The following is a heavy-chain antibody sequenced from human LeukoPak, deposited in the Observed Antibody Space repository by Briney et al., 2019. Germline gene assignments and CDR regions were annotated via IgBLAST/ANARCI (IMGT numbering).Heavy chain of an antibody. CDR1: GFTFSTYD. CDR3: ARGTEYTSSYYYYYPMDV. V-gene: IGHV3-30*04. Sequence: PGGSLRLSCAASGFTFSTYDMHWVRQAPGKGLEWVSYISYGESNIYYADSLKGRFTISRDHSKNTLYLQTNRMRGDDTAVYYCARGTEYTSSYYYYYPMDVWGRGTTVTVSS. CDR2: ISYGESNI. J-gene: IGHJ6*03. D-gene: IGHD6-6*01.